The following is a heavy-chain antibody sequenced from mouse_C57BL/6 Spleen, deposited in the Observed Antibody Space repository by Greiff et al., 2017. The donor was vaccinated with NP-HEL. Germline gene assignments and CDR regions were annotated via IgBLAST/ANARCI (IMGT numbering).Heavy chain of an antibody. D-gene: IGHD1-1*01. Sequence: QVQLQPSGAELAKPGASVKLSCKASGYTFTSYWMHWVKQRPGQGLEWIGYINPSSGYTKSNQKFKDKATLTADKTSSPAYMQLSSLTYEDSSVYYCAREVVAIYYAMEYWGQGTSVTVAS. CDR3: AREVVAIYYAMEY. CDR1: GYTFTSYW. V-gene: IGHV1-7*01. J-gene: IGHJ4*01. CDR2: INPSSGYT.